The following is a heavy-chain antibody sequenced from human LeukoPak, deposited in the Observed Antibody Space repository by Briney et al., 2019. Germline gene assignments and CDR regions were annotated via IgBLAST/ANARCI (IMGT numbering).Heavy chain of an antibody. CDR3: AKGTDGGDY. D-gene: IGHD4-23*01. J-gene: IGHJ4*02. V-gene: IGHV3-23*01. Sequence: GGSLRLSCAASGFTFGDYAMTWVRQAPGKGLEWVSAISGSGGSTYYADSVKGRFTISRDNSKNTLYLQMNSLRAEDTAVYYCAKGTDGGDYWGQGTLVTVSS. CDR2: ISGSGGST. CDR1: GFTFGDYA.